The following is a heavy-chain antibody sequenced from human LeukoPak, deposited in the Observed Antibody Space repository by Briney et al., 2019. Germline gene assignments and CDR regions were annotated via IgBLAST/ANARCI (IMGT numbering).Heavy chain of an antibody. CDR1: GFTVTSNY. CDR2: IHSGGST. V-gene: IGHV3-66*04. D-gene: IGHD6-13*01. CDR3: ARRSSSSWYYFDS. Sequence: PGGSLRLSCAASGFTVTSNYMSWVRQAPWKGLELVSVIHSGGSTYYADSVKGRFTISRDSSKNTLLLQMNSLRAEDTAVYYCARRSSSSWYYFDSWGQGTLVTVSS. J-gene: IGHJ4*02.